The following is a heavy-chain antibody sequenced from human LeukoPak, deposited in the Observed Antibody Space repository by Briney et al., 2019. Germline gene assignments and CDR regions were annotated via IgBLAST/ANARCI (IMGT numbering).Heavy chain of an antibody. D-gene: IGHD4-17*01. V-gene: IGHV3-48*03. CDR3: ARRTVTGRSFDY. CDR2: ISSTGSTI. CDR1: GFTFSSYE. Sequence: GGSLRLSCAASGFTFSSYEMNWVRQAPGKGLEWVSYISSTGSTIYYADSVKGRFTVSRDNAKNSLYLQMNSLRAEDTAVYYCARRTVTGRSFDYWGQGTLVTVSS. J-gene: IGHJ4*02.